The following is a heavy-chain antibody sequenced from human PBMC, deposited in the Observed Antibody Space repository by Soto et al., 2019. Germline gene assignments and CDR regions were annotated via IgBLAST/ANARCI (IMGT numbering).Heavy chain of an antibody. CDR1: GFTFNSYA. J-gene: IGHJ4*02. CDR3: ARVFFYYDRIVYYYFDY. Sequence: GGSLRLSCAASGFTFNSYAMSWVRQAPGKGLEWVSPITSSGAGTYYADSVKGRFTISRDNSKNTLYLQMSSLRAEDTAVYYCARVFFYYDRIVYYYFDYWGQGTLVTVSS. D-gene: IGHD3-22*01. CDR2: ITSSGAGT. V-gene: IGHV3-23*01.